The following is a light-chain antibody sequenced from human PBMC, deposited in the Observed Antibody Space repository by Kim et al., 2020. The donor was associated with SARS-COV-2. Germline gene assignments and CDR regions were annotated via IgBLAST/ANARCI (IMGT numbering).Light chain of an antibody. CDR1: NDGSNS. V-gene: IGLV3-21*04. CDR2: YDS. CDR3: QVWDSGSEQPV. Sequence: APGKAARISSGGNNDGSNSVHWYQQKQGQAPVLVIYYDSDRPSGTPERFPGSNSGTTDTLTMSRVEAGDEADYYCQVWDSGSEQPVFGGGTKLTVL. J-gene: IGLJ3*02.